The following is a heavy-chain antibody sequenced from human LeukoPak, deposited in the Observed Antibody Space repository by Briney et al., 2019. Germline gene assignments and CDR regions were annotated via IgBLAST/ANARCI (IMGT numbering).Heavy chain of an antibody. J-gene: IGHJ5*02. V-gene: IGHV3-48*02. CDR3: AKEPLSRVSFNCFDP. CDR1: GFTFSSYS. D-gene: IGHD1-26*01. Sequence: GGSLRLSCSASGFTFSSYSMNWVRQAPGKGLEWVSYISSSSSTIYYADSVKGRFTISRDNSMSTLYLQMNSLRDEDTAVYYCAKEPLSRVSFNCFDPWGQGTLVTVSS. CDR2: ISSSSSTI.